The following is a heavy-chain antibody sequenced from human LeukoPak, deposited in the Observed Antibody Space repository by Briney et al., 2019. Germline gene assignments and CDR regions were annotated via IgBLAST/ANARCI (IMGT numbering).Heavy chain of an antibody. CDR2: IYTSGST. Sequence: SETLSLTCTVSGGSISSYYWSWLRQPAGKGLEWIGRIYTSGSTNYNPSLKSRVTMSVDTSKNQFSLKLSSVTAADTAVYYCARSRASWELLFDYWGQGTLVTVPS. V-gene: IGHV4-4*07. J-gene: IGHJ4*02. CDR3: ARSRASWELLFDY. D-gene: IGHD1-26*01. CDR1: GGSISSYY.